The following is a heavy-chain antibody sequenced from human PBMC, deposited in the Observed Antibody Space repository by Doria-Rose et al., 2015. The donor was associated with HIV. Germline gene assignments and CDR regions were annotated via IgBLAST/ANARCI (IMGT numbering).Heavy chain of an antibody. CDR1: GFTFSSHR. Sequence: VQLVQSGGGLVRPGGSLRLSCATSGFTFSSHRINWVRQAPGKGLEWVSSISSTSAYINYADSVRGRFTISRDNARNSLYLQMDSLRAEDTAIYYCATGVTLDYWGQGTLVTDSS. V-gene: IGHV3-21*01. CDR2: ISSTSAYI. J-gene: IGHJ4*02. CDR3: ATGVTLDY. D-gene: IGHD3-10*01.